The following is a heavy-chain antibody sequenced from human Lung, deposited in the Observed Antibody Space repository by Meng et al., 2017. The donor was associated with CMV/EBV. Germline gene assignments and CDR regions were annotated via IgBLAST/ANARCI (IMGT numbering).Heavy chain of an antibody. V-gene: IGHV1-18*01. Sequence: ASVKVSCKGSDYNFASYGITWVRQAPGQGLEWMGWINTYNGNTKYAQKFQDRVIMTTDRSTRTAYMELRNLRSDDTAVYYCARSITIFQIDYWGQGTLVTVSS. CDR1: DYNFASYG. D-gene: IGHD3-9*01. CDR3: ARSITIFQIDY. J-gene: IGHJ4*02. CDR2: INTYNGNT.